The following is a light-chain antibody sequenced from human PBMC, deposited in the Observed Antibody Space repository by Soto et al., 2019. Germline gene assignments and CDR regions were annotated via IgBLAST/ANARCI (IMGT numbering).Light chain of an antibody. J-gene: IGLJ1*01. CDR2: EGS. CDR1: SSDVGSYNL. Sequence: QSVLTQPASVSGSPGQSITISCTGTSSDVGSYNLVSWYQQHPGKAPKLMIYEGSKRPSGVSNRFSGSKSGNTASLTISGLQAEDEADYYCCSYAGSSSLLFGTETKVTVL. CDR3: CSYAGSSSLL. V-gene: IGLV2-23*01.